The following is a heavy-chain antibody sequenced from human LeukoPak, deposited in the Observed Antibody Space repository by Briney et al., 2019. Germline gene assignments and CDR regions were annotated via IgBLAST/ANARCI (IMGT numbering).Heavy chain of an antibody. V-gene: IGHV4-59*08. J-gene: IGHJ4*02. CDR2: IYYSGST. CDR1: GGSISSYY. D-gene: IGHD6-19*01. Sequence: SETLSLTCTVSGGSISSYYWSWIRQPPGKGLEWIGYIYYSGSTNYNPSLKSRVTISVDTSKNQFSLKLSSVPAADTAVYYCARHRSGRSSGWYAFDYWGQGTLVTVSS. CDR3: ARHRSGRSSGWYAFDY.